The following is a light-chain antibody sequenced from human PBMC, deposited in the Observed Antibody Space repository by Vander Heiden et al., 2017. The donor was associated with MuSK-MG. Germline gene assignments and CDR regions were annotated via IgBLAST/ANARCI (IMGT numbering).Light chain of an antibody. CDR2: GAS. V-gene: IGKV3-15*01. CDR1: QSIGRG. CDR3: QQYDNGPPYT. J-gene: IGKJ2*01. Sequence: VLTQSPASLSVSPGERATLSCRASQSIGRGLAWYQQKPGQAPRLLIYGASTRATGIPARFSGSGSGTEFTLTISSLQSDDFAVFYCQQYDNGPPYTFGQGTKLEIK.